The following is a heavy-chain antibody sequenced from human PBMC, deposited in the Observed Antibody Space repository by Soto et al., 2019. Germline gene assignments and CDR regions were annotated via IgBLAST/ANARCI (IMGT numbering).Heavy chain of an antibody. V-gene: IGHV3-30*18. D-gene: IGHD6-19*01. Sequence: QVQLVESGGGVVQPGRSLRLSCAASGFTFSSYGMHWVRQAPGKGLEWVAIITRDGSNKYYADSVKGRFTISRDNSKNALYLQMNIPRVEDTAVYYCAKDPWIRQSTGWFYYFDNWGQGTLITVPS. CDR2: ITRDGSNK. J-gene: IGHJ4*02. CDR3: AKDPWIRQSTGWFYYFDN. CDR1: GFTFSSYG.